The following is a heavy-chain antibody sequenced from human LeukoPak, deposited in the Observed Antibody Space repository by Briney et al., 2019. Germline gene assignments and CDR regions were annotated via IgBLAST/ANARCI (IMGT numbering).Heavy chain of an antibody. CDR1: GFTFSGST. J-gene: IGHJ5*02. CDR2: IRSKANNYAT. V-gene: IGHV3-73*01. D-gene: IGHD3-22*01. Sequence: PGGSLRLSCAASGFTFSGSTMHWVRLASGKGLEWIGRIRSKANNYATDYAASVKGRFTISRDDSKNTAYLQMNSLTTEDTALYYCTRHPYYDSGTYYVMDWFDPWGQGTLVTVSS. CDR3: TRHPYYDSGTYYVMDWFDP.